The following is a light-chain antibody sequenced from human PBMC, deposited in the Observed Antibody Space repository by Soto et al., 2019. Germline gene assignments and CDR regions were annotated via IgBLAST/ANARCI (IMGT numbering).Light chain of an antibody. J-gene: IGLJ2*01. V-gene: IGLV2-23*03. CDR1: SSDVGSYNL. CDR3: CCYSASSSFSVV. Sequence: QSALTQPASVSGSPGQSITISCTGTSSDVGSYNLVSWYQQHPGKAPKLMIYEGSKRPSGVSNRFSGSKSGNTASLTISGPQAEDEAEAYYCCYSASSSFSVVFGGGTKLTVL. CDR2: EGS.